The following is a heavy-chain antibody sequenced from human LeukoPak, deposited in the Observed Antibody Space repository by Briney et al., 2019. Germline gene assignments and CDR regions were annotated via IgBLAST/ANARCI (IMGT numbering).Heavy chain of an antibody. CDR3: ATQSRAPGLAFDI. CDR1: GFTFSSYG. J-gene: IGHJ3*02. Sequence: GGSLRLSCAASGFTFSSYGMHWVRQAPGKGLECVAVISYDESNKYYADSVKGRFTISRDNSKNTLYLQMNSLRAEDTAVYYCATQSRAPGLAFDIWGQGTMVTVSS. V-gene: IGHV3-30*03. D-gene: IGHD3-16*01. CDR2: ISYDESNK.